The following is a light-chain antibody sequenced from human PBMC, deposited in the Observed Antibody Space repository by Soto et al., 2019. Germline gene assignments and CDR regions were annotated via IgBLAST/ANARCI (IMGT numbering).Light chain of an antibody. J-gene: IGKJ5*01. CDR2: AAS. CDR1: QTVRRY. CDR3: QQTFSTPIT. Sequence: DTQMTQSPSSLSASVGDIVTITCRASQTVRRYLNWYQQKPGKAPTLLIYAASTLESAVPPRFSGAGSETEFTLTINGLQPDDFATYYCQQTFSTPITFGQGTRLE. V-gene: IGKV1-39*01.